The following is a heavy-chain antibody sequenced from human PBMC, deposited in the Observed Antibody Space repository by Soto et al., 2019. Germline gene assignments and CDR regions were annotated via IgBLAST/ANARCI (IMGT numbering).Heavy chain of an antibody. CDR1: GFTVSTNY. J-gene: IGHJ6*02. V-gene: IGHV3-53*01. D-gene: IGHD2-2*01. CDR3: ARKPPAAIQGWAHGMDV. CDR2: LHGSGST. Sequence: GGSLRLSCVASGFTVSTNYLSWVRQVPGKGLEWVSVLHGSGSTSYADSVKGRFTISRDNARNTFYLQMNSLRVEDTAVYYCARKPPAAIQGWAHGMDVWGQGTTVTVSS.